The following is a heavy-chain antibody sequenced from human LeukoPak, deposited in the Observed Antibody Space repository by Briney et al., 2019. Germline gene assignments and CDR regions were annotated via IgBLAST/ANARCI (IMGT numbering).Heavy chain of an antibody. CDR3: ARMTSYSSGCYFDY. CDR2: IYYSGTT. V-gene: IGHV4-59*01. CDR1: RGSISGYY. D-gene: IGHD6-19*01. Sequence: SETLSLTCTVTRGSISGYYWSWIRQPPGKGLEWIGFIYYSGTTNYNPSLKSRVTVSVDTSKNQFSLMLSSVTAADTAVYYCARMTSYSSGCYFDYWGQGTLVTVSS. J-gene: IGHJ4*02.